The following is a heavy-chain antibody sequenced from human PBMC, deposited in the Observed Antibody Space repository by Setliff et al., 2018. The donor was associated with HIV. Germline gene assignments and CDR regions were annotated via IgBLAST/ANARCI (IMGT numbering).Heavy chain of an antibody. J-gene: IGHJ4*02. Sequence: PGESLKISCAASGFTFDDYGMSWVRQAPGKGLEWVSGINWNGGSTGYADSVKGRFTISRDNAKNSLYLQMNSLRAEDTALYYCARSIAARPGLDYWGQGTLVTVSS. V-gene: IGHV3-20*04. CDR2: INWNGGST. CDR1: GFTFDDYG. CDR3: ARSIAARPGLDY. D-gene: IGHD6-6*01.